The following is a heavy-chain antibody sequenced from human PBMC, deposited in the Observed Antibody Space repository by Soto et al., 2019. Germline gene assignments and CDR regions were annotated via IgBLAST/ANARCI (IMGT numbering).Heavy chain of an antibody. CDR3: ARSGYYCSGGSCYGNWFDP. J-gene: IGHJ5*02. CDR1: GYTLTELS. D-gene: IGHD2-15*01. CDR2: LDPEDGET. V-gene: IGHV1-24*01. Sequence: ASVKVSCKVSGYTLTELSMHWVRQAPGKGLEWMGGLDPEDGETIYAQKFQGRVTMNEDTSTSTAYMELRSLRSDDTSVYYCARSGYYCSGGSCYGNWFDPWGQGTLVTVSS.